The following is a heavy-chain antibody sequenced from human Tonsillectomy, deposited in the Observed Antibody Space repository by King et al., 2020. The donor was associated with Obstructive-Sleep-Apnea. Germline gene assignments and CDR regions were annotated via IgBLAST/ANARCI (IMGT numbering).Heavy chain of an antibody. CDR2: IYYSVST. J-gene: IGHJ4*02. V-gene: IGHV4-59*01. CDR3: ARDLGYSYGIDY. CDR1: GDSISTYY. Sequence: QLQESGPGLVKPSETLSLTCTVSGDSISTYYWSWIRQPPGKGLEWIGYIYYSVSTSYNASLKSPVTISVETSKNQFSLKLRSVTATDTAVYYCARDLGYSYGIDYWGQGTLVTVSS. D-gene: IGHD5-18*01.